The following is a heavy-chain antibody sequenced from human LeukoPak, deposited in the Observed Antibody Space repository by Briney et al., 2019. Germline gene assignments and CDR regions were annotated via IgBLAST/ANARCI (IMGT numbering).Heavy chain of an antibody. J-gene: IGHJ4*02. CDR2: INWNSGDI. CDR1: GFTFDDYA. V-gene: IGHV3-9*01. D-gene: IGHD4-23*01. Sequence: GGSLRLSCAASGFTFDDYAMHWVRQAPGKGLEWVSGINWNSGDIIYADSVRGRFTISRDNANYALYLQTDSLRVEDTAFYYCTRRRNSNHPFDSWGQGTLVTVSS. CDR3: TRRRNSNHPFDS.